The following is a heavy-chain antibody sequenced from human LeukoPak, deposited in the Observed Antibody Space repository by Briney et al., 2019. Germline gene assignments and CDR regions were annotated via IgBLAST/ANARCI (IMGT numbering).Heavy chain of an antibody. Sequence: SVKVSCKASGGTFSSYAISWVRQAPGQGLEWMGGIIPIFGTANYAQKFQGRVTITADESTSTAYMELSSLRSEDTAVYYCARQGGSIAVAGRYYYYYMDVWGKGTTVTVSS. CDR3: ARQGGSIAVAGRYYYYYMDV. V-gene: IGHV1-69*01. CDR2: IIPIFGTA. J-gene: IGHJ6*03. CDR1: GGTFSSYA. D-gene: IGHD6-13*01.